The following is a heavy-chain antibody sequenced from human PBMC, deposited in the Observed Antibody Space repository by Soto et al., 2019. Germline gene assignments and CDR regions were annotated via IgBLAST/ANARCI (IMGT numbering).Heavy chain of an antibody. CDR2: ISYDGSNK. D-gene: IGHD2-2*01. Sequence: GGSLRLSCAASGFTFSSYGMHWVRQAPGKGLEWVAVISYDGSNKYYADSVKGRFTISRDNSKNTLYLQMDSLRAEDTAVYYCAKDDKYQLPRSSYAMDVSGPAPMVTV. V-gene: IGHV3-30*18. J-gene: IGHJ6*02. CDR1: GFTFSSYG. CDR3: AKDDKYQLPRSSYAMDV.